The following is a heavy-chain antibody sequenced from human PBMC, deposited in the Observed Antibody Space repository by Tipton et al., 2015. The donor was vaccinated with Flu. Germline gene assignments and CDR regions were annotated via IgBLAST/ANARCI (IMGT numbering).Heavy chain of an antibody. CDR3: ARHDRAAVGPSYYYDYMDV. CDR1: GGSISTYY. J-gene: IGHJ6*03. V-gene: IGHV4-59*08. CDR2: THYSGST. Sequence: TLSLTCTVSGGSISTYYWSWIRQPPGKGLEWIGNTHYSGSTKYNPSLKSRVIISLDMSKNQFSLRLNSVTAADTAVYYCARHDRAAVGPSYYYDYMDVWGKGTTVTVSS. D-gene: IGHD6-13*01.